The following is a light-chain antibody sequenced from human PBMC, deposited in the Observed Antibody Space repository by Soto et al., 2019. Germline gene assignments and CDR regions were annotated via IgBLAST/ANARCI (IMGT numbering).Light chain of an antibody. V-gene: IGKV3-11*01. CDR1: QSVSSF. Sequence: EIVLTQSPATLSLSPGERATLSCRASQSVSSFLAWYQQRPGQPPRLLIYDVSNRATGGPTRFSGSGSGTDFTLTISSLEPEDFAVYYCQQRINWPLTFGGGTKVEIK. CDR3: QQRINWPLT. J-gene: IGKJ4*01. CDR2: DVS.